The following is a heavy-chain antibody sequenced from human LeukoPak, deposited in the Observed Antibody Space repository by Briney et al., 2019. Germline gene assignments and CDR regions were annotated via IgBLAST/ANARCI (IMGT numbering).Heavy chain of an antibody. CDR3: AKWRMYQLLFVRVFDY. D-gene: IGHD2-2*01. CDR2: ISGSGGST. J-gene: IGHJ4*02. CDR1: GFTFSSYA. Sequence: GALRLSCAASGFTFSSYAMSWVRQAPGKGLEWVSAISGSGGSTYYADSVKGRFTISRDNSKNTLYLQMNSRRAEDTAVYYCAKWRMYQLLFVRVFDYWGQGTLVTVFS. V-gene: IGHV3-23*01.